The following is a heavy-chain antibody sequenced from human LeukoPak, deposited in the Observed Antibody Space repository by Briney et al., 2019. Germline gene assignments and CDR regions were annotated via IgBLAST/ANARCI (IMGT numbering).Heavy chain of an antibody. Sequence: GGSLRLSCAVSGFAFSDHFLDWVRQAPGKGLEWVGRSRNKAKSYTTEYAASVKGRFTISRDDSKNSLYLQMNSLKTEDTAVYYCVRVGSVAGSDYLDYWGQGTLVTVSS. CDR3: VRVGSVAGSDYLDY. D-gene: IGHD6-19*01. CDR1: GFAFSDHF. J-gene: IGHJ4*02. CDR2: SRNKAKSYTT. V-gene: IGHV3-72*01.